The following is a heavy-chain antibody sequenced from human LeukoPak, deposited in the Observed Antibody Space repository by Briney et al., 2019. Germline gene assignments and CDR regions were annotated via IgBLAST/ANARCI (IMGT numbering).Heavy chain of an antibody. J-gene: IGHJ4*02. CDR1: GFAFSNYA. V-gene: IGHV3-23*01. CDR3: AKDVCTSPRCLLYFDS. D-gene: IGHD2-8*01. Sequence: GGSLRLSCTTSGFAFSNYAMNWVRQAPGKGPEWVSGISGFNTYYADSVKGRFTIFRDNSKNVLYLQMDRLRAEDTAVYACAKDVCTSPRCLLYFDSWGQGTLVTVSS. CDR2: ISGFNT.